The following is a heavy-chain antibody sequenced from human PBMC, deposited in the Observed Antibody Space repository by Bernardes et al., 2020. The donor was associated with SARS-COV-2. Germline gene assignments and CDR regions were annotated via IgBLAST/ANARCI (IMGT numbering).Heavy chain of an antibody. J-gene: IGHJ4*02. CDR3: ARTFYYDRGGDSLFDL. Sequence: KESCTASGYTFSAYYTHWLRQVPGQGLEWMGWVSPKSGATNHAQKFQGRVTMTRDTSISTDYMELSRLRSDDTAVYYCARTFYYDRGGDSLFDLWGQGTPVTVSS. V-gene: IGHV1-2*02. D-gene: IGHD2-21*01. CDR2: VSPKSGAT. CDR1: GYTFSAYY.